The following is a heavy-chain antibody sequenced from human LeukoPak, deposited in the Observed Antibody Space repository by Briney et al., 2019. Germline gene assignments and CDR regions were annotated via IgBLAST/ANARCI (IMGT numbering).Heavy chain of an antibody. D-gene: IGHD3-16*01. J-gene: IGHJ6*02. CDR2: IYYSGST. Sequence: PSETLSLTCAVYGGSFSGYYWSWIRQHPGKGLEWIGYIYYSGSTYYNPSLKSRVTISVDTSKNQFSLKLSSVTAADTAVYYCARDDTLAGMDVWGQGTTVTVSS. CDR3: ARDDTLAGMDV. V-gene: IGHV4-31*11. CDR1: GGSFSGYY.